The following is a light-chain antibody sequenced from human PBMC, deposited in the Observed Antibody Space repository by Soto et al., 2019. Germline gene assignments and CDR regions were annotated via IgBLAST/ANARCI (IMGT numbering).Light chain of an antibody. J-gene: IGKJ5*01. V-gene: IGKV3D-7*01. Sequence: EIILTQSPDTLSLSPGERPTLSCRASQTVSSNYLAWCQQRPGQAPRLLIYDASNRATGIPARFSGSGSGTDFTLTISTLQTEDFATYYCQQNYNNPITVGQGTRLEIK. CDR1: QTVSSNY. CDR3: QQNYNNPIT. CDR2: DAS.